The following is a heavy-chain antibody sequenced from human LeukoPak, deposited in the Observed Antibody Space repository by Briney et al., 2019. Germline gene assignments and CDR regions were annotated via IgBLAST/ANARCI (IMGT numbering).Heavy chain of an antibody. J-gene: IGHJ4*02. D-gene: IGHD6-13*01. CDR2: INSDGSST. CDR3: ARGRVAAAD. V-gene: IGHV3-74*01. Sequence: GGSLRLSCAVSGFTFSNYWMSWVRHAPGKGLVWVSRINSDGSSTSYADSVKGRFTISRDNAKNTLYLQMNSLRAEDTAVYYCARGRVAAADWGQGTLVTVSS. CDR1: GFTFSNYW.